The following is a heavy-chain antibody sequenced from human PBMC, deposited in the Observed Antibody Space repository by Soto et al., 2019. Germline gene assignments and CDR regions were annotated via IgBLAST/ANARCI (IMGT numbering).Heavy chain of an antibody. J-gene: IGHJ4*02. CDR3: ARGYVYFDY. CDR2: IYYTETT. V-gene: IGHV4-59*01. Sequence: WTWLRQPPGKGLEWIGFIYYTETTNYNPSLKSRVTISVNTSKNQFSLKLNSVTAADTAVYYCARGYVYFDYWGQGTLVTVSS. D-gene: IGHD3-16*01.